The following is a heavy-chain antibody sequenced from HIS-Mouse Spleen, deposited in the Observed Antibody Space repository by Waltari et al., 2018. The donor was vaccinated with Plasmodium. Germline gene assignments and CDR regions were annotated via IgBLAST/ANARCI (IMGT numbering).Heavy chain of an antibody. V-gene: IGHV4-59*08. CDR2: IYYSGST. Sequence: QVQLQESGPGLVKPSETLSLTCTVPGGPIRSYYWSWIRQPPGKGLEWIGYIYYSGSTNYNPSLKSRVTISVDTSKNQFSLKLSSVTAADTAVYYCARHRYSSSWYSYWGQGTLVTVSS. J-gene: IGHJ4*02. CDR3: ARHRYSSSWYSY. D-gene: IGHD6-13*01. CDR1: GGPIRSYY.